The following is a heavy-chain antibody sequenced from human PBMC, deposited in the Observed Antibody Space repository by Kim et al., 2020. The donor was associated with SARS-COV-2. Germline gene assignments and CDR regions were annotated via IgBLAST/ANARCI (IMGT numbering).Heavy chain of an antibody. CDR1: GGSISSGGYY. CDR2: IYYSGST. V-gene: IGHV4-31*03. Sequence: SETLSLTCTVSGGSISSGGYYWSWIRQHPGKGLEWIGYIYYSGSTYYNPSLKSRVTISVDTSKNQFSLKLSSVTAADTAVYDCARAGTIFGVVIAHFDYWGQGTLVTVSS. D-gene: IGHD3-3*01. J-gene: IGHJ4*02. CDR3: ARAGTIFGVVIAHFDY.